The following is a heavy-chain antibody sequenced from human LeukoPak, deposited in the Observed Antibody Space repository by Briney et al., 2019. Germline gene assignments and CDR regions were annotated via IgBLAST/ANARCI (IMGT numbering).Heavy chain of an antibody. J-gene: IGHJ4*02. V-gene: IGHV3-23*01. Sequence: GGSLRLSCAASGFTFSIYAMSWVRQAPGKGLQWVSSITSRGESTWYVDSVKGRFTITRDNSENTLYLQMHSLRAGDTAVYYCARDRPNYYGSDGHYYRRDGDYWGRGTLVSVSS. CDR3: ARDRPNYYGSDGHYYRRDGDY. CDR2: ITSRGEST. D-gene: IGHD3-22*01. CDR1: GFTFSIYA.